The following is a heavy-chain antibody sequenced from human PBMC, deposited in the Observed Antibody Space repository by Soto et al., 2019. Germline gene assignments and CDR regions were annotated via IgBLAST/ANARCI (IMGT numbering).Heavy chain of an antibody. D-gene: IGHD2-15*01. J-gene: IGHJ4*02. V-gene: IGHV1-2*02. CDR1: GYTFTSYG. CDR2: INTYSGNT. CDR3: ARVNVVVVAATREYYFDY. Sequence: ASVKVSCKTSGYTFTSYGISWVRQAPGQGLEWMGWINTYSGNTNYAQKFQGRVTMTRDTSISTAYMELSRLRSDDTAVYYCARVNVVVVAATREYYFDYWGQGTLVTVSS.